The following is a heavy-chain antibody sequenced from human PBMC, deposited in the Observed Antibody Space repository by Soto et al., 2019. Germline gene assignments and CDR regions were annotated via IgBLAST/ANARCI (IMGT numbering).Heavy chain of an antibody. J-gene: IGHJ4*02. Sequence: GGSLRLSCAASGFTFSSSAMHWVRQAPGKGLEWVAVITPNGSRRYNADSAKGRFTISRDSSKNTIFLQLDSLGAEDTAVYYCAKDRSGSWTFDYWGQGTLVTVSS. CDR1: GFTFSSSA. CDR2: ITPNGSRR. D-gene: IGHD1-26*01. V-gene: IGHV3-30*18. CDR3: AKDRSGSWTFDY.